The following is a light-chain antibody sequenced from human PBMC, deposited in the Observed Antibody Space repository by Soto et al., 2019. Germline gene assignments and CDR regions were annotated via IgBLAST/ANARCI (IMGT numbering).Light chain of an antibody. CDR3: QQYNDRPLT. Sequence: EIVMTQSPATLSVSPGERATLSCRAGQSVSNNLAWYQQKPGQAPRLLIYGASTRATGIPARFSGSGSGTEFTLTITSMHSADFALYYCQQYNDRPLTFGGGTKVDIK. V-gene: IGKV3-15*01. CDR2: GAS. CDR1: QSVSNN. J-gene: IGKJ4*01.